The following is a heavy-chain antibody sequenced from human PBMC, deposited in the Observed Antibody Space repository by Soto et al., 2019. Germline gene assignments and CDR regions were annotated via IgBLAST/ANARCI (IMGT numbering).Heavy chain of an antibody. CDR1: GYFFTSYA. J-gene: IGHJ4*02. CDR3: ARGSIAVAGRNQLDY. V-gene: IGHV1-3*01. D-gene: IGHD6-19*01. CDR2: INAANGHT. Sequence: QVQLVQSGPEVKKTGASVKVSCRASGYFFTSYAIHWVRQAPGPRLEWLGWINAANGHTKYSQNFQGRVIITRDTSANTVYMEVSSLKSGHTAVYYCARGSIAVAGRNQLDYWGQGTRVTVFS.